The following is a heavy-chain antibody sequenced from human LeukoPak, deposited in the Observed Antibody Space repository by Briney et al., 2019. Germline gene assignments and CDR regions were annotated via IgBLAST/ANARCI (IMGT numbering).Heavy chain of an antibody. J-gene: IGHJ4*02. CDR2: INSDGSST. D-gene: IGHD5-12*01. Sequence: GGSLRLSCPGSGFTFSSYWMHWVRQAPGKGLVWVSRINSDGSSTTYADSVKGRFTISRDNAKNTMYLQMNSLRVEDTAVYYCVQSSPTIDYWGQGTLVTVSS. CDR3: VQSSPTIDY. V-gene: IGHV3-74*01. CDR1: GFTFSSYW.